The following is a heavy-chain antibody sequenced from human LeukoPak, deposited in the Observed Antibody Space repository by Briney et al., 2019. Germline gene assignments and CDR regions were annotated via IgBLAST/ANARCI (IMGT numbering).Heavy chain of an antibody. CDR3: VRLSSMVTLVGGGPYYYYVMDV. J-gene: IGHJ6*02. CDR1: GGSNSSSAYS. Sequence: SETLSLTCTVSGGSNSSSAYSWGWIRQPPGMGLDYIGNYFYGGRTFYNPPLKSRVTISVDTSKNQFSLKLSSVTAADTAVYYCVRLSSMVTLVGGGPYYYYVMDVWGQGTTVTVSS. V-gene: IGHV4-39*01. D-gene: IGHD4-17*01. CDR2: YFYGGRT.